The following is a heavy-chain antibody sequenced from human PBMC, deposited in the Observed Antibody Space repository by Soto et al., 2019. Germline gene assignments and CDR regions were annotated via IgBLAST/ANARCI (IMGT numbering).Heavy chain of an antibody. CDR2: INHSGST. CDR3: ARGIVLYVKSPHRTNCFDF. V-gene: IGHV4-34*01. CDR1: GGSFSGYY. Sequence: SETLSLTCAVYGGSFSGYYWSWIRQPPGKGLEWIGEINHSGSTNYNPSPKSRVTISVDTSKNQFSLKLSSVTAADTAVYYCARGIVLYVKSPHRTNCFDFRGQGTLGT. D-gene: IGHD2-8*01. J-gene: IGHJ5*01.